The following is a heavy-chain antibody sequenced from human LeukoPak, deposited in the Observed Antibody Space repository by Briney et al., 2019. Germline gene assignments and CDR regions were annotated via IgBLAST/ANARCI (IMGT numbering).Heavy chain of an antibody. CDR1: GYTFTSYG. Sequence: ASVKVSCKASGYTFTSYGISWVRQAPGQGLEWMGWISAYNGNTNYAQKFQGRVTMTRDTSISTAYMELSRLRSDDTAVYYCARSKPRSGSYTDYYYYYMDVWGKGTTVTVSS. V-gene: IGHV1-18*01. CDR3: ARSKPRSGSYTDYYYYYMDV. J-gene: IGHJ6*03. CDR2: ISAYNGNT. D-gene: IGHD1-26*01.